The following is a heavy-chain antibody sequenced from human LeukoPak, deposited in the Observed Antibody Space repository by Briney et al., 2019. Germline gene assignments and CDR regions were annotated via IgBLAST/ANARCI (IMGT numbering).Heavy chain of an antibody. D-gene: IGHD3-3*01. CDR1: GFTFSSYG. V-gene: IGHV3-33*01. Sequence: GRSLRLSCAASGFTFSSYGMPWVRQAPGKGLEWVAVIWYDGSNKYYADSVKGRFTISRGNSKNTLYLQMNSLRAEDTAVYYCARDDLVLRFLPGGQGTLVTVSS. CDR3: ARDDLVLRFLP. CDR2: IWYDGSNK. J-gene: IGHJ4*02.